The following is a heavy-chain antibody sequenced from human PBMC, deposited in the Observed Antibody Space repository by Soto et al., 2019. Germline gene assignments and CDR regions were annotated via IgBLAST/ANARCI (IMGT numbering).Heavy chain of an antibody. CDR1: GFTFSSYA. CDR3: AKTIHDDYGYYGRDGNFDY. J-gene: IGHJ4*02. Sequence: EVQLLESGGGLVQPGGSLRLSCAASGFTFSSYAMSWVRQAPGKGLEWVSAISGSGGSTYYADSVKGRFTISRDNSKNTLYLQMNSLRAEDTAVYYCAKTIHDDYGYYGRDGNFDYWGQGTLVTVSS. V-gene: IGHV3-23*01. D-gene: IGHD4-17*01. CDR2: ISGSGGST.